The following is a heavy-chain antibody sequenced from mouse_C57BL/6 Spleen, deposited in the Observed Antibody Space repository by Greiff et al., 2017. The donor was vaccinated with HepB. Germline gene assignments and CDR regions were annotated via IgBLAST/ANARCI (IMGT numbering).Heavy chain of an antibody. CDR3: ARRGYYDSLYAMDY. D-gene: IGHD2-4*01. Sequence: VQLQQPGAELVMPGASVKLSCKASGYTFTSYWMHWVKQRPGQGLEWIGELDPSDSYTNYNQKFKGKSTLTVDKSSSTAYMQLSSLTSEDSAVYYCARRGYYDSLYAMDYWGQGTSVTVSS. CDR1: GYTFTSYW. V-gene: IGHV1-69*01. CDR2: LDPSDSYT. J-gene: IGHJ4*01.